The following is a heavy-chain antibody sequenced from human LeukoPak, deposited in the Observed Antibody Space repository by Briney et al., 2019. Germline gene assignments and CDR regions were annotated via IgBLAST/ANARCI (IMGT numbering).Heavy chain of an antibody. CDR1: GYTFTNYW. J-gene: IGHJ3*02. CDR3: ASPRLNAFDI. D-gene: IGHD5/OR15-5a*01. Sequence: KPGESLKISCKASGYTFTNYWIGWVRQMPAKGLEWMGIIYPSDSDTRYSPSFKGQVTISADKSISTAYLQWSSLKASDTAMYYCASPRLNAFDIWGQGTMVTVSS. CDR2: IYPSDSDT. V-gene: IGHV5-51*01.